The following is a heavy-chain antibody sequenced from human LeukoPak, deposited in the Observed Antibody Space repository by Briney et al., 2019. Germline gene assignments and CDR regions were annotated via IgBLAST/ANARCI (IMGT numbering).Heavy chain of an antibody. CDR3: AREPYDILTGEGDYFDY. CDR2: INSDGSNT. CDR1: GFTFGSYW. Sequence: GGSLRLSCAVSGFTFGSYWMHWVRQAPGKGLVWVSHINSDGSNTRYADSVKGRFTISRDNAKNTLDLQMSSLRVEDTAMYYCAREPYDILTGEGDYFDYWGQGTLITVSS. V-gene: IGHV3-74*01. J-gene: IGHJ4*02. D-gene: IGHD3-9*01.